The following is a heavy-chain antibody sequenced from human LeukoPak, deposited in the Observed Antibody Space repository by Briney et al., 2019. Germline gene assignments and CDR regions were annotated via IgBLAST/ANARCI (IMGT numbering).Heavy chain of an antibody. D-gene: IGHD6-13*01. CDR2: INHSGST. V-gene: IGHV4-34*01. CDR1: GGSFSGYY. CDR3: ARGKQQLSFYYYYYYMDV. J-gene: IGHJ6*03. Sequence: PSEALSLTCAVYGGSFSGYYWSWIRRPPGKWREWIGEINHSGSTNDNPSLRSRVTISVDPSKNQFSMKLSSVNAADTAVYYCARGKQQLSFYYYYYYMDVWGKGTTVTVSS.